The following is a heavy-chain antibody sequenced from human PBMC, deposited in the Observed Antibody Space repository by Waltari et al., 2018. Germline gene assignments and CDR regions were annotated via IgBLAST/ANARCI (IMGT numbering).Heavy chain of an antibody. Sequence: QLQLQESGPRLVRPSETLSPICRVSGVSITSNRHDWAWLGQSPGQGLEWIGTVSFWGPTYIGPSLKSRVSVSRDSSKNQVSLILGSETAAYMAVYYCATYIGASVGTAAFDVWGQGTMVTVSS. CDR3: ATYIGASVGTAAFDV. CDR2: VSFWGPT. J-gene: IGHJ3*01. V-gene: IGHV4-39*01. CDR1: GVSITSNRHD. D-gene: IGHD5-12*01.